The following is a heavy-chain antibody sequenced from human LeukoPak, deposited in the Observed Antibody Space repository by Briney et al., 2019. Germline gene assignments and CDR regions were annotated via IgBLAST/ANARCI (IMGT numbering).Heavy chain of an antibody. Sequence: TGGSLRLSCAASGFTFSASPMHWDRQASGKGLEWVGRIRGKANNYETTYAASLRGRFIISRDDSKNTAFLEMSSLKSEDTAVYYCTRVFLKSYSDAFDIWGQGTMVTVSS. CDR1: GFTFSASP. J-gene: IGHJ3*02. CDR3: TRVFLKSYSDAFDI. CDR2: IRGKANNYET. V-gene: IGHV3-73*01. D-gene: IGHD1-26*01.